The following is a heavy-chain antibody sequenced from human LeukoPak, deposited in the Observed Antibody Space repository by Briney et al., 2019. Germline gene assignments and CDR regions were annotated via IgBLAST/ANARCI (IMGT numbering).Heavy chain of an antibody. CDR3: ARAHCCSSTSCYIHAFDI. J-gene: IGHJ3*02. D-gene: IGHD2-2*02. CDR1: GGSISSYY. CDR2: IYYSGST. V-gene: IGHV4-59*01. Sequence: SETLSLTCTVSGGSISSYYWSWIRQPPGKGLEWIGYIYYSGSTNYNPSLKSRVTISVDTSKNQFSLKLSSVTAADTAVYYCARAHCCSSTSCYIHAFDIWGQGTMVTVSS.